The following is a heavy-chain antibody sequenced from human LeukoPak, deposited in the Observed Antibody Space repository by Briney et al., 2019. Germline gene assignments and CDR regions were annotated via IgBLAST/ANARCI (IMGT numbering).Heavy chain of an antibody. J-gene: IGHJ4*02. D-gene: IGHD6-19*01. V-gene: IGHV4-59*01. Sequence: PSETLSLTCTVSGGSISSYYWSWIRQPPGKGLEWIGYIYYSGSTNYNPSLKSRVTISVDTSKNQFSLKLSSVTAADTAAYYCARVRSSGWLDYWGQGTLVTVSS. CDR3: ARVRSSGWLDY. CDR2: IYYSGST. CDR1: GGSISSYY.